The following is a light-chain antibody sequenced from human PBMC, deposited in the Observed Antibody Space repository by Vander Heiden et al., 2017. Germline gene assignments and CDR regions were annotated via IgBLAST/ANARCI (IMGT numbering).Light chain of an antibody. CDR1: QSVSSY. Sequence: EIVLTQSPATLALSPGERATPSCRASQSVSSYLAWYQQKPGQAPRLLIYDASNRATGIPARFSGSGSGTSFTLTISSLEPEDFAVYYCQQRSNWTLTFGGGTKVEIK. V-gene: IGKV3-11*01. J-gene: IGKJ4*01. CDR2: DAS. CDR3: QQRSNWTLT.